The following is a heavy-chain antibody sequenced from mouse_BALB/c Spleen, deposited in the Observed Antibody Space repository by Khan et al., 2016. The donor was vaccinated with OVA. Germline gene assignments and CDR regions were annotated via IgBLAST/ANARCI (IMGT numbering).Heavy chain of an antibody. V-gene: IGHV5-6*01. CDR2: ISSGGSYT. J-gene: IGHJ3*01. CDR3: ARIAYYYGSKRFAY. Sequence: EVELVESGGDLVKPEGSLKLSCAASGFTFSTYGMSWVRQTPDKRLEWVATISSGGSYTYYPDSVQGRFTISRDNAKNTLYLQMSSLKSEDTAMFYCARIAYYYGSKRFAYWGQGTLVTVSA. D-gene: IGHD1-1*01. CDR1: GFTFSTYG.